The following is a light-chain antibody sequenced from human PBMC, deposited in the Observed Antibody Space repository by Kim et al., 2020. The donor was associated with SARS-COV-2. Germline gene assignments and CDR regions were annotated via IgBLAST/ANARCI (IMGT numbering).Light chain of an antibody. Sequence: IVMTQSPVTLSVSPGEEATLSCSASQSISNNLAWYQQKPGQAPRLLIYGASSRATDIPARFSGSGSGTQFSLTISSLQSDDFGIYYCQQYHNWPPLTFGGGTKLEI. CDR1: QSISNN. CDR3: QQYHNWPPLT. V-gene: IGKV3D-15*01. J-gene: IGKJ4*01. CDR2: GAS.